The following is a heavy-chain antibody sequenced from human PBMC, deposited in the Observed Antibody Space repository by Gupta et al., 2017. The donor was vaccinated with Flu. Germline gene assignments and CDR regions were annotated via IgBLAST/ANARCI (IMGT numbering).Heavy chain of an antibody. CDR3: ARDFDWAFNH. Sequence: EVQLVGSGGDVVQPGWALRLPCLASGVTLSDCHMSWVRQAPGRGLEWLSYIGSGGNIDYAESVRGRFTISRDNAKNTLYLQMNNLRDEDTAMYYCARDFDWAFNHWGQGILVTVSS. CDR1: GVTLSDCH. V-gene: IGHV3-48*02. CDR2: IGSGGNI. D-gene: IGHD3-9*01. J-gene: IGHJ4*02.